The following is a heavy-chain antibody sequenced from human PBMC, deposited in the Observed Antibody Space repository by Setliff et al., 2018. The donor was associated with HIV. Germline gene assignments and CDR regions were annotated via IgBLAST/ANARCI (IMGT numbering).Heavy chain of an antibody. Sequence: ASVKVSCKASGYSFTTYYIHWMRQAPGQGLEWLAVINPGGGNTNYAQKLQGRVTMATDTSTSTAYMELRSLKSDDTAVYYCAREYRRSQGVGYFDYWGQGTLVTVSS. CDR3: AREYRRSQGVGYFDY. J-gene: IGHJ4*02. CDR2: INPGGGNT. CDR1: GYSFTTYY. V-gene: IGHV1-46*01. D-gene: IGHD6-6*01.